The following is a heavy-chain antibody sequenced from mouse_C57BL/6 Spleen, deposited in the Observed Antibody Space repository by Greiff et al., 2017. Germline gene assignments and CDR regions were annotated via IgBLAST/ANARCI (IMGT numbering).Heavy chain of an antibody. CDR1: GFSLTSYG. D-gene: IGHD1-1*01. J-gene: IGHJ1*03. V-gene: IGHV2-2*01. Sequence: VQLKESGPGLVQPSQSLSITCTVSGFSLTSYGVHWVRQSPGKGLEWLGVIWSGGSTDYNAAFISRLSISKDNSKSQVFFKMNSLQADDTAIYYCARDFYYYGSSSYWYFDVWGTGTTVTVSS. CDR2: IWSGGST. CDR3: ARDFYYYGSSSYWYFDV.